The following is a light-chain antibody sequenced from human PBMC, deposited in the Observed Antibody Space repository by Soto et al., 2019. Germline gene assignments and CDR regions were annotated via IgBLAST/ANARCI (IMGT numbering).Light chain of an antibody. V-gene: IGKV3D-15*01. CDR1: QSVSSN. J-gene: IGKJ1*01. CDR3: QQYNNWPRT. Sequence: EIVMTQSPATLSVSRGETATLSCRASQSVSSNLAWYHQKPGQAPRLPIYGASTRATGIPARFSGSGSGTEFTLTISSLQSEDFAVYYCQQYNNWPRTFGQGTKVDIK. CDR2: GAS.